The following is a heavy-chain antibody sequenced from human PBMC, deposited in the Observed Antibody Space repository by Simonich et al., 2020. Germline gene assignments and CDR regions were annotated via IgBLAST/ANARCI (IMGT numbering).Heavy chain of an antibody. V-gene: IGHV3-23*01. CDR2: ISGSGSST. J-gene: IGHJ5*02. CDR1: GFTFSSYA. CDR3: AKDSSLVGATDWFDP. Sequence: EVQLLESGGGLVQPGGSLRLSCAASGFTFSSYAMSWVRQGQGQGLEGVAAISGSGSSTYYADSVKGRFTISRDNSKNTLYLQMNSLRAEDTAVYYCAKDSSLVGATDWFDPWGQGTLVTVSS. D-gene: IGHD1-26*01.